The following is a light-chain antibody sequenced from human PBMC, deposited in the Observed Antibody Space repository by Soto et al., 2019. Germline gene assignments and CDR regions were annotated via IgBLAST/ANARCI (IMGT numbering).Light chain of an antibody. CDR3: QQYDTYPLT. CDR2: DAS. J-gene: IGKJ4*01. CDR1: QSMSNW. V-gene: IGKV1-5*01. Sequence: DIQMTQSPSNLSASVGDRVTITCRASQSMSNWLAWYQQKPGKAPKLLIHDASSLKSGVSSRFSGSGAGTEFAFYIGRQQQDSFGTYYCQQYDTYPLTFGGGTRVEIK.